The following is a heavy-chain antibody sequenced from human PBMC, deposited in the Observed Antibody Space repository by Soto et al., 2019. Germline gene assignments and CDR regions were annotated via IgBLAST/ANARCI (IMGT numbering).Heavy chain of an antibody. CDR2: IYPGDSDT. V-gene: IGHV5-51*01. CDR1: GYSFTSYW. Sequence: GESLKISCKGSGYSFTSYWIGWVRQMPGKGLEWMGIIYPGDSDTRYSPSFHGQVTISADKSISTAYLQWSSLKASDTAMYYCARQQVGYSYGYYYGMDVWGQGTTVTVSS. D-gene: IGHD5-18*01. J-gene: IGHJ6*02. CDR3: ARQQVGYSYGYYYGMDV.